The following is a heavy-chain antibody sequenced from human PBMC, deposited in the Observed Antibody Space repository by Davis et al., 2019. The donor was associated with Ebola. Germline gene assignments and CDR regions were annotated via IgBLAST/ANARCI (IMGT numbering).Heavy chain of an antibody. J-gene: IGHJ4*02. D-gene: IGHD1-1*01. CDR1: GFTFSNHA. CDR2: TSHNERER. V-gene: IGHV3-30*04. Sequence: PGGSLRLSCVASGFTFSNHAMHWVRQAPGKGLEWVAVTSHNERERFYAESVQGRFTISRDNSENVLYLQMDSLRPDDTAIYFCARALHDEVLDYWGQGTPVTVSS. CDR3: ARALHDEVLDY.